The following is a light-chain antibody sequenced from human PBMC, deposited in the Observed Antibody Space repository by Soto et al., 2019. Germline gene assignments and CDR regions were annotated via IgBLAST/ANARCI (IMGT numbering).Light chain of an antibody. J-gene: IGLJ3*02. CDR2: EVS. CDR3: SSYAGRDNLGV. CDR1: SSDVGGYNY. Sequence: QSVLPQPPSASGSPGQSVTISCTGTSSDVGGYNYVSWYQQHPGKAPKLVIYEVSKRPSGVPDRFSGSKSGNTPSLTVSGPQPDDEADYYCSSYAGRDNLGVFGGGTKLTVL. V-gene: IGLV2-8*01.